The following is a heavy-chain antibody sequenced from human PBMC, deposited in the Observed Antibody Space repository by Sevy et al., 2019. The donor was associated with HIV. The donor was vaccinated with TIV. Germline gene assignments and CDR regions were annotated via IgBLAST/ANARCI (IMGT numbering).Heavy chain of an antibody. CDR3: TTRLYSYVSNFDY. J-gene: IGHJ4*02. CDR2: IKSKTDGGTT. CDR1: GFTFSNAW. V-gene: IGHV3-15*01. D-gene: IGHD5-18*01. Sequence: GGSLRLSCAASGFTFSNAWMSWVRQAPGKGLEWVGRIKSKTDGGTTDYAAPVKGRFTISRDDSKNTLYLQMNSLKTEDTAVYYCTTRLYSYVSNFDYWGQGTLVTVSS.